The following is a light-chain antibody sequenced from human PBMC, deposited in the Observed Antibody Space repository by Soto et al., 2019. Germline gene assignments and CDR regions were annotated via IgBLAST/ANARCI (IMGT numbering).Light chain of an antibody. V-gene: IGKV1-5*03. Sequence: DIQMTQSPSTLSASVGDRVTITCRASQSIDSWLAWYQQKPGKAPKLMIYRASSLESGVPSRFSGSGSGTEFTLTISSLQPDDFATYHCQQYKTHIYNFDQGTKLEIK. J-gene: IGKJ2*01. CDR2: RAS. CDR3: QQYKTHIYN. CDR1: QSIDSW.